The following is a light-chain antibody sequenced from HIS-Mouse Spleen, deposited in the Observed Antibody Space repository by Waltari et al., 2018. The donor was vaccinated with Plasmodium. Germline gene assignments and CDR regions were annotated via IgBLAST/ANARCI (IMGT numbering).Light chain of an antibody. CDR1: QRVSSN. CDR2: GAS. V-gene: IGKV3-15*01. J-gene: IGKJ3*01. Sequence: EIVMTQSPATLSVSPGERATLPCRASQRVSSNLAWYQQQPGQAPRLLIYGASTRAIGIPARFSGSGSGTEFTLTISSLQSEDFAVYYCQQYNNWSFTFGPGTKVDIK. CDR3: QQYNNWSFT.